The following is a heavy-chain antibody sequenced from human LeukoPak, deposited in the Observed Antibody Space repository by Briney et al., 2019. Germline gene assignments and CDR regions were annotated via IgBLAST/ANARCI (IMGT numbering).Heavy chain of an antibody. CDR2: INSDGSST. D-gene: IGHD3-3*02. Sequence: PGGSLRLSCAASGFTFSSYWMHWVRQAPGKGLVWVSRINSDGSSTSYADSVKGRFTISRDNAKNTLYLQMNSLRAEDTAVYYCARVGGSSHFWGGYYGTLWFFDYWGQGTLVTVSS. CDR1: GFTFSSYW. CDR3: ARVGGSSHFWGGYYGTLWFFDY. V-gene: IGHV3-74*01. J-gene: IGHJ4*02.